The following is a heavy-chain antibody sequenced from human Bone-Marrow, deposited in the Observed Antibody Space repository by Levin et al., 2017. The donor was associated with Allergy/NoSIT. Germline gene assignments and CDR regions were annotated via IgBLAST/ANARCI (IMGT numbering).Heavy chain of an antibody. Sequence: SGGSLRLSCAASGFTVSSNYMSWVRQAPGKGLEWVSVMYSGGSTYYADSVKGRFTISRDNSKNTLYLQMNSLRAEDTAVYYCARDGPRASYYYYGMDVWGQGTTVTVSS. CDR3: ARDGPRASYYYYGMDV. J-gene: IGHJ6*02. CDR2: MYSGGST. CDR1: GFTVSSNY. V-gene: IGHV3-66*01.